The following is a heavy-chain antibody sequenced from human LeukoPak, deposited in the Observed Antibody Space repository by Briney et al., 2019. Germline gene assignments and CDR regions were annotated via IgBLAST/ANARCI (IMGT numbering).Heavy chain of an antibody. D-gene: IGHD3-10*01. Sequence: GGSLRLSCAASGFTFSDYYMSWIRQAPGKGLEWVSYTSSSSSYTNYADSVKGRFTISRDNAKNSLYLQMNSLRAEDTAVYYCARDRDTMVRGVINHFDYWGQGTLVTVSS. J-gene: IGHJ4*02. CDR2: TSSSSSYT. CDR1: GFTFSDYY. V-gene: IGHV3-11*06. CDR3: ARDRDTMVRGVINHFDY.